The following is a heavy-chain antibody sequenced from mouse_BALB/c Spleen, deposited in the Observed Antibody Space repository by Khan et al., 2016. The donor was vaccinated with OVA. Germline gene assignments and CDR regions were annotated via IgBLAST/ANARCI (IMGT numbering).Heavy chain of an antibody. Sequence: EVELVESGGGVVKPGGSLKLSCSASGFTFSSFAMSWVRQTPEKRLEWVATISTGGHYTFYPDSVKGRFTISRDNARNTLYLQMSSLRSEDTAMFYCARSCVDYYGMDYWGQGTSVTVSS. CDR1: GFTFSSFA. V-gene: IGHV5-9-3*01. CDR3: ARSCVDYYGMDY. J-gene: IGHJ4*01. CDR2: ISTGGHYT.